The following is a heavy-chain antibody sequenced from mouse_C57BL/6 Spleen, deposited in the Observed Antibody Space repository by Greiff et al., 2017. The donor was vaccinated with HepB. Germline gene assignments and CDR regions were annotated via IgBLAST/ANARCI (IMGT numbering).Heavy chain of an antibody. CDR1: GYAFSSSW. CDR2: IYPGDGDT. V-gene: IGHV1-82*01. CDR3: ARDRSGRFAY. J-gene: IGHJ3*01. Sequence: QVQLQQSGPELVKPGASVKISCKASGYAFSSSWMNWVKQRPGKGLEWIGRIYPGDGDTNYNGKFKGKATLTADKSSSTAYMQLSSLTSDDSAVYFCARDRSGRFAYWGQGTLVTVSA. D-gene: IGHD3-2*02.